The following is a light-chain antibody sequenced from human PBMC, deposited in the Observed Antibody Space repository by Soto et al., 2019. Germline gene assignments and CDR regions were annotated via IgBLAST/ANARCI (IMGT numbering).Light chain of an antibody. Sequence: EIVMTQSPATLSVSPGERATLSCRASQSVRSNLAWYQQKPGQAPRLVIYAASTRATGIPDRFSGSVSGTDFSLTISRLEPEDFALYYCQHYVERSPITFGQGTRLEIK. CDR1: QSVRSN. V-gene: IGKV3-15*01. J-gene: IGKJ5*01. CDR3: QHYVERSPIT. CDR2: AAS.